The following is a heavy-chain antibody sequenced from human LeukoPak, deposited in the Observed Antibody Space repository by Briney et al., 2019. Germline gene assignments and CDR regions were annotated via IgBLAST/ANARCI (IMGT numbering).Heavy chain of an antibody. Sequence: GASVKVSCKASGYTFTSYGISWVRQAPGQGLKWMGWISAYNGNTNYAQKLQGRVTMTTDTSTSTAYMELRSLRSADTAVYYCARSIAAAGTSLTFDYWGQGTLVTVSS. J-gene: IGHJ4*02. CDR2: ISAYNGNT. D-gene: IGHD6-13*01. V-gene: IGHV1-18*01. CDR3: ARSIAAAGTSLTFDY. CDR1: GYTFTSYG.